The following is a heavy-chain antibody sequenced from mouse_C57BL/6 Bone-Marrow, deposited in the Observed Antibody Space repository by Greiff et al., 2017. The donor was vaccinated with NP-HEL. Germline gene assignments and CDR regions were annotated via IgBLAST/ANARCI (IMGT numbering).Heavy chain of an antibody. CDR3: VSQSLGSRYVVWFAY. J-gene: IGHJ3*01. CDR2: IRSKSNNYAT. Sequence: EVKLMESGGGLVQPKGSLKLSCAASGFSFNTYAMNWVRQAPGKGLEWVARIRSKSNNYATYYADSVKDRFTISRDDSESMLYLQMNNLKTEDTAMYYCVSQSLGSRYVVWFAYWGQGTLVTVSA. D-gene: IGHD1-1*01. V-gene: IGHV10-1*01. CDR1: GFSFNTYA.